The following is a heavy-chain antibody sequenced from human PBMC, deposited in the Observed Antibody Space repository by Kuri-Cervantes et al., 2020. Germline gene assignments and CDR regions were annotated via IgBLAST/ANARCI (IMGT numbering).Heavy chain of an antibody. Sequence: GESLKISCAASGFTYSSYGMHWVRQAPGQGLEWMGWINPNSGGPNYAQKFQGWVTMTRDTSISTAYMELSRLRSDDTAVYHCARDSGGAYYGSGSYPDYWGQGTLVTVSS. CDR2: INPNSGGP. CDR1: GFTYSSYG. V-gene: IGHV1-2*04. J-gene: IGHJ4*02. D-gene: IGHD3-10*01. CDR3: ARDSGGAYYGSGSYPDY.